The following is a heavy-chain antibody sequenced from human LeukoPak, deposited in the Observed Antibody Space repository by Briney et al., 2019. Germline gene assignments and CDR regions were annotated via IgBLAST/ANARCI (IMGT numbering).Heavy chain of an antibody. CDR3: ARGIAAAGAYYYYYYMDV. D-gene: IGHD6-13*01. CDR2: IIPIFGTA. J-gene: IGHJ6*03. Sequence: ASVKASCKASGGTFSSYAISWVRQAPGQGLEWMGGIIPIFGTANYAQKFQGRVTITTDESTSTAYMELSSLRSEDTAVYYCARGIAAAGAYYYYYYMDVWGKGTTVTVSS. CDR1: GGTFSSYA. V-gene: IGHV1-69*05.